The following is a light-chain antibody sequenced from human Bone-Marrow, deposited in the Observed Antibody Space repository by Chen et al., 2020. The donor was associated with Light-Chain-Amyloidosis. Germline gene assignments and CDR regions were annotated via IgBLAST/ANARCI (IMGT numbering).Light chain of an antibody. CDR2: SDN. CDR3: AAWDDSLNGVV. V-gene: IGLV1-44*01. CDR1: TSNIGTYT. J-gene: IGLJ2*01. Sequence: QSVLTQPPSTSGTPGQRVTISCSGSTSNIGTYTVNWYRQVPGTAPRLLIQSDNQRPSGVPDRFSGSKSGASASLAISWLQSEDEADYSCAAWDDSLNGVVFGGGTKLTVL.